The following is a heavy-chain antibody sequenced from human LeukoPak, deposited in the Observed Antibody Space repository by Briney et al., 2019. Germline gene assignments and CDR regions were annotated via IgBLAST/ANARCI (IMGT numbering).Heavy chain of an antibody. V-gene: IGHV3-7*01. J-gene: IGHJ4*02. D-gene: IGHD3-10*01. CDR1: GFTFSSFG. CDR3: ARPSWTSGSYFDY. Sequence: GGSLRLSCAASGFTFSSFGMSWVRQAPGKGLEWVANIKQDESEKYYVDSVKGRFTISRDNAKNSLYLQMNSLRAEDTAVYYCARPSWTSGSYFDYWGQGALVIVSS. CDR2: IKQDESEK.